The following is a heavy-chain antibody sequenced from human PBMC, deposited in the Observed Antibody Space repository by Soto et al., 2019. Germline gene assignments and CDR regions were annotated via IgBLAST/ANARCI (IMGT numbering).Heavy chain of an antibody. CDR2: ISSSSFTI. D-gene: IGHD3-3*01. CDR1: GFRFSDYS. Sequence: GGSLRLSCASSGFRFSDYSMNLVRQAPGRGLEWVSYISSSSFTIHYADSVEGRFAISRDNAKNSLYLQMNSLRVEDTAVYYCNWSGYLEQGPVYYYYYMDVWGKGTTVTVSS. V-gene: IGHV3-48*01. J-gene: IGHJ6*03. CDR3: NWSGYLEQGPVYYYYYMDV.